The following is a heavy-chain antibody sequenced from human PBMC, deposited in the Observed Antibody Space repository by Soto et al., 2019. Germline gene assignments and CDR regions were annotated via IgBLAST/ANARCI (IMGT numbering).Heavy chain of an antibody. J-gene: IGHJ4*02. CDR1: GGSISSYF. D-gene: IGHD2-15*01. Sequence: PSETLSLTCTVSGGSISSYFWSWIRQPPGKGLEWIGYIYYSGSTNYNPSLKSRVTISVDTSKNQFSLKLSSVTAADTTVYYFARHSQDIVVVVAATYFDYWGQGTLVTVSS. CDR3: ARHSQDIVVVVAATYFDY. CDR2: IYYSGST. V-gene: IGHV4-59*08.